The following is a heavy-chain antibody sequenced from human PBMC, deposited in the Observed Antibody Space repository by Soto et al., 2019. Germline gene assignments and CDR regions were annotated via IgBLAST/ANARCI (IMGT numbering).Heavy chain of an antibody. CDR2: IYYSGST. CDR3: ARDAGITGTTDRGFDY. D-gene: IGHD1-7*01. CDR1: GGSISGHY. V-gene: IGHV4-59*11. Sequence: SETLSLTCTVSGGSISGHYWSWIRQPPGKGLEWIGYIYYSGSTNYNPSLKSRVTISVDTSKNQSSLKLSSVTAADTAVYYCARDAGITGTTDRGFDYWGQGTLVTVSS. J-gene: IGHJ4*02.